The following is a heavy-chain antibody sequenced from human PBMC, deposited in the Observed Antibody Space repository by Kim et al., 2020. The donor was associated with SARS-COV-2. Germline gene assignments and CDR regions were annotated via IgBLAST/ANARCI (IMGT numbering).Heavy chain of an antibody. CDR2: VSSGGSIV. D-gene: IGHD3-10*01. V-gene: IGHV3-48*02. CDR3: ARDGTEFGYYLEN. Sequence: GGSLRLSCAASGLSLKGYTLNWVRQAPGKGLEWVSSVSSGGSIVYYADSVKGRFIISRNTAENSLFLQMNSLRDEDTAVYYCARDGTEFGYYLENWGQGT. J-gene: IGHJ4*02. CDR1: GLSLKGYT.